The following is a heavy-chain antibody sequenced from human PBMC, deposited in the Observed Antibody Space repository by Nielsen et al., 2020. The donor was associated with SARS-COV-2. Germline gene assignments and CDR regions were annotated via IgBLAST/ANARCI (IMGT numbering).Heavy chain of an antibody. Sequence: GGSLRLSCAASGFSFSTYAMSWVRQAPGKGLEWVSGINWNGGSTGYADSVKGRFTISRHNAKNSLYLQMNSLRAEDTALYHCASIDHGSGSYGGMDVWGQGTTVTVSS. J-gene: IGHJ6*02. CDR1: GFSFSTYA. CDR3: ASIDHGSGSYGGMDV. D-gene: IGHD3-10*01. CDR2: INWNGGST. V-gene: IGHV3-20*01.